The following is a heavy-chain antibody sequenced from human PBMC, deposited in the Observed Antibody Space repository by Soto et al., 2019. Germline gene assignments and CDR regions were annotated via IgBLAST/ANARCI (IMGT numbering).Heavy chain of an antibody. CDR3: ARVWGGAFDF. J-gene: IGHJ3*01. D-gene: IGHD3-10*01. CDR2: MNPNSGNT. CDR1: GYTFTSYD. Sequence: ASVKVSCKASGYTFTSYDINWVRQATGQGLEWMGWMNPNSGNTGYAQKFQGRVTISVDTSKNRFSLRLSSVTAADTAVYYCARVWGGAFDFWGQGTMVTVSS. V-gene: IGHV1-8*01.